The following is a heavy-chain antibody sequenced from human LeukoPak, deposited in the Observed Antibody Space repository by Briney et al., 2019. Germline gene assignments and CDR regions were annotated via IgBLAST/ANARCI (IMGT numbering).Heavy chain of an antibody. V-gene: IGHV3-30*03. CDR1: GFTFSSYS. D-gene: IGHD2-8*01. CDR3: ARSMVNYYYYYMDV. J-gene: IGHJ6*03. CDR2: ISYDGSTK. Sequence: GGSLRLSCAASGFTFSSYSMNWVRQAPGKGLEWVAVISYDGSTKYYADSVKGRFTISRDSSKNTLYFQMNSLRAEDTAMYYCARSMVNYYYYYMDVWGRGTTVTVSS.